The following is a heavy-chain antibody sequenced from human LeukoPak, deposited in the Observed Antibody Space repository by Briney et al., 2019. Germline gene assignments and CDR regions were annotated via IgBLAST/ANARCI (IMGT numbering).Heavy chain of an antibody. CDR3: AKTMGSTWFFDY. V-gene: IGHV3-23*01. J-gene: IGHJ4*02. Sequence: GGSLRLSCDASVLTYDNFAIVWVRQAPGKGLEWVSAVSGGGGGSKYYADSVKGRFTVSRDHSKNTVYLQVSSLTAYDTAVYYCAKTMGSTWFFDYWGQGTLVTVSS. CDR2: VSGGGGGSK. D-gene: IGHD6-13*01. CDR1: VLTYDNFA.